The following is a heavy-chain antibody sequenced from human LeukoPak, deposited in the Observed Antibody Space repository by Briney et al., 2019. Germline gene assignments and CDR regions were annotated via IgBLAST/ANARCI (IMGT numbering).Heavy chain of an antibody. CDR3: AREAGDDAFDI. V-gene: IGHV1-2*02. J-gene: IGHJ3*02. Sequence: ASVKVSCKASGYTFTGYYMHWVRQAPGQGLEWMGWINPNSGGTNYAQRFQGRVTMTRDTSISTAYMELSRLRSDDTAVYYRAREAGDDAFDIWGQGTMVTVSS. CDR1: GYTFTGYY. CDR2: INPNSGGT.